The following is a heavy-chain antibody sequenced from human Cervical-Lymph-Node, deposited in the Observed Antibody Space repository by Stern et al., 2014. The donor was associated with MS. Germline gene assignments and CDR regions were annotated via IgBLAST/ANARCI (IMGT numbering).Heavy chain of an antibody. D-gene: IGHD3-10*01. CDR3: ARRTGTAGDWYFDL. CDR2: IQNGGST. V-gene: IGHV4-59*08. Sequence: QVQLVESGPGLVKPSETLSLTCTVSGDSISIYYWSWVRQPPGKGLEWIGYIQNGGSTHYNPSLKSRVTMSLDTSQNQFSLRQSSVPAADTAVYYCARRTGTAGDWYFDLWGRGTLFTVSA. CDR1: GDSISIYY. J-gene: IGHJ2*01.